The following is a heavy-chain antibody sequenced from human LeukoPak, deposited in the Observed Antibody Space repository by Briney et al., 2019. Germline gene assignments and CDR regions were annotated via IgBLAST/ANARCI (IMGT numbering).Heavy chain of an antibody. J-gene: IGHJ6*01. Sequence: PGGSLRHSCAASEFTFTTYTMHWVRQAPGKGLEWVALISYAGGNKYYADSVKGRFTISRDNSKSTLFLQMNSLRPEDTAVYYFARGGFGRVISDYHYFYGMDAWGQGTTVTVSS. CDR1: EFTFTTYT. CDR3: ARGGFGRVISDYHYFYGMDA. CDR2: ISYAGGNK. D-gene: IGHD3-10*01. V-gene: IGHV3-30*04.